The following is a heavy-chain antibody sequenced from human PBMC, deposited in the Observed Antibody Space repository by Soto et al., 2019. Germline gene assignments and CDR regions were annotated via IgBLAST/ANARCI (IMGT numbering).Heavy chain of an antibody. D-gene: IGHD2-15*01. CDR1: GGSISSSNW. J-gene: IGHJ6*02. Sequence: QVQLQESGPGLVKPSGTLSLTCAVSGGSISSSNWWSWVRQPPGKGLEWIGEIYHSGSTNYNPSLKSRVNISVDKSKNPFPLKLSSVTAADTAVYYCARDGGYCSGGSCHFYYYYGMDVWGQGTTVTVSS. V-gene: IGHV4-4*02. CDR3: ARDGGYCSGGSCHFYYYYGMDV. CDR2: IYHSGST.